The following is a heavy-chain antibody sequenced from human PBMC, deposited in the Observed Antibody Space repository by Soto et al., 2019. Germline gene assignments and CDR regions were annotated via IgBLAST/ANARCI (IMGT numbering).Heavy chain of an antibody. CDR3: ARDPDGSGSFPFDY. V-gene: IGHV4-61*08. Sequence: PSETLSLTCTVSGGSISSRGYYWGWIRQPPGKGLEWIGYIYYSGSTNYNPSLKSRVTISVDTSKNQFSLKLSSVTAADTAVYFCARDPDGSGSFPFDYWGQGTLVTVSS. J-gene: IGHJ4*02. D-gene: IGHD3-10*01. CDR2: IYYSGST. CDR1: GGSISSRGYY.